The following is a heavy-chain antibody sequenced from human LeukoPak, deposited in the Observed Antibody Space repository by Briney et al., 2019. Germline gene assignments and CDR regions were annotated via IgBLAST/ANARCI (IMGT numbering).Heavy chain of an antibody. Sequence: PSETLSLTCTVSGGSISSYYWSWIRQPAGKGLEWIGRIYTSGSTNYNPSLKRRVTMSVDTSKNQFSLKLSSVTAADTAVYYCARGMGSGWYSNWFDPWGQGTLVTVSS. CDR2: IYTSGST. D-gene: IGHD6-19*01. V-gene: IGHV4-4*07. J-gene: IGHJ5*02. CDR3: ARGMGSGWYSNWFDP. CDR1: GGSISSYY.